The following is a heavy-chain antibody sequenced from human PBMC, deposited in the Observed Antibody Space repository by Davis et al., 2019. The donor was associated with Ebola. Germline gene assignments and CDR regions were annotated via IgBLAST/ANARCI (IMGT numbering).Heavy chain of an antibody. CDR3: VRDDVGALGF. CDR1: GFSFSYSS. CDR2: ISTSLITT. Sequence: GESLKISCAASGFSFSYSSMNWVRQAPGKGLEWISYISTSLITTYYADSVKGRFTISRDNAKNSLFLQMNSLRDEDTAVYYGVRDDVGALGFWGQGTLVTVSS. D-gene: IGHD1-26*01. J-gene: IGHJ4*02. V-gene: IGHV3-48*02.